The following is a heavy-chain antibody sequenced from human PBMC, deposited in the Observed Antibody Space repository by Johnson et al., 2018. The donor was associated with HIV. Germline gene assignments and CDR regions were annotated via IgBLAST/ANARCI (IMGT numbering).Heavy chain of an antibody. V-gene: IGHV3-66*01. CDR3: ARGSSGSFDL. Sequence: VQLVESGGGVVQPGGSLRLSCAASGFTVSSNYMSWVRQAPGKGLEWVSVLYSGGSTYYADSVKGRFTISRDSSKNAVYLQMSSLRAEDTALYYCARGSSGSFDLWGRGTMVTVSS. CDR2: LYSGGST. J-gene: IGHJ3*01. CDR1: GFTVSSNY. D-gene: IGHD6-6*01.